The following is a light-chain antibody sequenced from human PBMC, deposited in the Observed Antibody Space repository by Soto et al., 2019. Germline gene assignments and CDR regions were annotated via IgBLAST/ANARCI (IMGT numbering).Light chain of an antibody. J-gene: IGKJ1*01. CDR2: DAS. CDR3: QQYGRSSWT. V-gene: IGKV1-5*01. Sequence: IQLTQSPSSLSASVGDRVTITCRASQSISNWLAWYQQKPGTAPRLLIYDASNLEGGVPSRFSGSGSGTDFTLTISRLEPGDFAVYYCQQYGRSSWTFGQGTKVDIK. CDR1: QSISNW.